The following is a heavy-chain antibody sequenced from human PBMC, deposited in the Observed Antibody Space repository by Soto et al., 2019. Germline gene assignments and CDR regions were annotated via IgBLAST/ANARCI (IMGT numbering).Heavy chain of an antibody. D-gene: IGHD4-17*01. J-gene: IGHJ4*02. CDR3: ARVTTVVTPGY. Sequence: EVQLVESGGGLVQPGGSLRLSCAASGFTFSSYSMNWVRQAPGKGLEWVSYINSSSSTIYYADSVKGRFTISRDTAKNSLYLQMNSLRAEDTAVYYCARVTTVVTPGYWGQGTLVTVSS. V-gene: IGHV3-48*01. CDR1: GFTFSSYS. CDR2: INSSSSTI.